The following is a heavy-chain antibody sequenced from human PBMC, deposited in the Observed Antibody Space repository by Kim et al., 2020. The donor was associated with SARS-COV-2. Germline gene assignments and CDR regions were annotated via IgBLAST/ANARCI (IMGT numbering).Heavy chain of an antibody. D-gene: IGHD6-19*01. CDR2: ISSSSSYI. V-gene: IGHV3-21*01. CDR3: ARDFAAGRAYYYCMDV. CDR1: GFTFSSYS. Sequence: GGSLRLSCAASGFTFSSYSMNWVRQAPGKGLEWVSSISSSSSYIYYADSVKGRFTISRDNAKNSLYLQMNSLRAEDTAVYYCARDFAAGRAYYYCMDVWGKGTTVTVSS. J-gene: IGHJ6*03.